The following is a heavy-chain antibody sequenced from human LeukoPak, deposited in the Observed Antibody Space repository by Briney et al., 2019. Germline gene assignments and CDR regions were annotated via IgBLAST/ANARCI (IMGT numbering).Heavy chain of an antibody. Sequence: GGSLRLSCAASGFTFSSYAMSWVRQAPGKGLEWVSAISGSGGSTYYADSVKGRLTVSRDNSKNMLYLQMNSLRAEDTAVYYCAKRQYCSSTSCYYYGMDVWGQGTTATVSS. V-gene: IGHV3-23*01. J-gene: IGHJ6*02. CDR2: ISGSGGST. D-gene: IGHD2-2*01. CDR1: GFTFSSYA. CDR3: AKRQYCSSTSCYYYGMDV.